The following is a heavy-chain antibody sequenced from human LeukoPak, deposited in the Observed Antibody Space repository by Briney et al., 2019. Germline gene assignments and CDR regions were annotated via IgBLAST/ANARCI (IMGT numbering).Heavy chain of an antibody. J-gene: IGHJ6*02. V-gene: IGHV1-18*01. Sequence: GASVKVSCKASGYTFTSYGISWVRQAPGQGLEWMGWISAYNGNTNYAQKLQGRVTMTTDTSTSTAYMELRSLRSDDTAVYYCARDDYSGYDRSYYYYGMDVWGQGTTVTVSS. CDR3: ARDDYSGYDRSYYYYGMDV. CDR2: ISAYNGNT. CDR1: GYTFTSYG. D-gene: IGHD5-12*01.